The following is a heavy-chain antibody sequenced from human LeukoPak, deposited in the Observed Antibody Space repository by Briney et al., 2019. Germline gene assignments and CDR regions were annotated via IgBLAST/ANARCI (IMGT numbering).Heavy chain of an antibody. CDR3: ASAHYEATGLGYYFKF. D-gene: IGHD2-8*02. V-gene: IGHV4-38-2*02. CDR2: VYHTGTT. Sequence: SETLSLTCTISGAFGGSISSYYWGWIRQSPGKGLEWIGTVYHTGTTYYSPSLKSRLAISLDTSTNRFSLKLTSVTATDTAVYYCASAHYEATGLGYYFKFWGQGTLVSVSS. J-gene: IGHJ4*02. CDR1: GAFGGSISSYY.